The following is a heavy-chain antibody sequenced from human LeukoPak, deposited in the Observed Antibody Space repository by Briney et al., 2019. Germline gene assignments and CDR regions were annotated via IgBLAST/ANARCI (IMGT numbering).Heavy chain of an antibody. CDR3: ARDMTTYWFDP. D-gene: IGHD4-11*01. Sequence: ASVKVSCKASGYTFTSYGISWVGQAPGQGREGMGIINPSGGSTSYAQKFQRRVTMTSDTSTSPVYMELSSLRSEDTAVYYCARDMTTYWFDPWGQGTLVTVSS. CDR2: INPSGGST. CDR1: GYTFTSYG. V-gene: IGHV1-46*03. J-gene: IGHJ5*02.